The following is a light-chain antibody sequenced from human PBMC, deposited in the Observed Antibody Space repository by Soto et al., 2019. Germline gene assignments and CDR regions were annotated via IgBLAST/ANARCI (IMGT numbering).Light chain of an antibody. V-gene: IGKV2-28*01. CDR3: MQVLQTPPT. Sequence: EIVMTQSPLSLPVTPGEPASISCRSSQSLLQSNGNNQLGWVLQKPGQSPRLVMYVGSSRASGVPDRFSGSGSGTDFTLKISRVEPEDVGVYYCMQVLQTPPTFGGGTKVEIK. CDR2: VGS. CDR1: QSLLQSNGNNQ. J-gene: IGKJ4*01.